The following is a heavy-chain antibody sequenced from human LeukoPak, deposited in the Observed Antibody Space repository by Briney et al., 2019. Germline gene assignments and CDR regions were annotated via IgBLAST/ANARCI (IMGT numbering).Heavy chain of an antibody. CDR2: IKQDGSEK. D-gene: IGHD5-18*01. V-gene: IGHV3-7*01. Sequence: PGGSLRLSCAASGFTFSSYWMSWVRQAPGKGLEWVANIKQDGSEKYYVDSVKGRFTISRDNAKNSLYLQMNSLRAEDTAVYYCARRRIQLWSPYYYYYYMDVWGKGTTVTVSS. J-gene: IGHJ6*03. CDR3: ARRRIQLWSPYYYYYYMDV. CDR1: GFTFSSYW.